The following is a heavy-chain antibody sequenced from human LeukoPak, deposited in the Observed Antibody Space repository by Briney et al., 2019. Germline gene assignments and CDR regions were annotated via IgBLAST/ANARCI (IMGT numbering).Heavy chain of an antibody. CDR1: GFTVSSNY. CDR3: ARDIRGYNPFDY. D-gene: IGHD5-24*01. V-gene: IGHV3-66*01. J-gene: IGHJ4*02. Sequence: AGSLRLSCAASGFTVSSNYMSWVSQAPGDGLEWVSVIYSGGRTNYADSVKGRFTISRDNSKNTLYLQMNRLRCEDTAVYYCARDIRGYNPFDYWGQGTLVTVSS. CDR2: IYSGGRT.